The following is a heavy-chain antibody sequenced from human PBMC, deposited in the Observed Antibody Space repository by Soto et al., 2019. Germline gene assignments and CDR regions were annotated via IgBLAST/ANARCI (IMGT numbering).Heavy chain of an antibody. CDR3: ANPSGYYFGLGSHDEASDM. Sequence: QVQLVESGGGVVQPGRSLRLSCAASGFMFSGFGMHWVRQAPGKVLQWVAGISKDGSKKYYADSVKGRFTISRDNSNNTLYLQMNSLRAEDTAVYYCANPSGYYFGLGSHDEASDMWGQGTGVTVFS. V-gene: IGHV3-30*18. CDR1: GFMFSGFG. CDR2: ISKDGSKK. D-gene: IGHD3-10*01. J-gene: IGHJ3*02.